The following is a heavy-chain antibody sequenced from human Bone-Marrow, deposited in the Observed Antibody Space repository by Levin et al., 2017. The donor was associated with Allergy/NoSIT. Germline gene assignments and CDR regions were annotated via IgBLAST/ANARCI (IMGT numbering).Heavy chain of an antibody. CDR2: INANSGVT. D-gene: IGHD3-3*01. Sequence: ASVKVSCKASGYTFTDYYIHWVRQAPGQGGLQWMGWINANSGVTDSAQKFQGRVTMTRDTSISTAYMEVSSLRSDDTAVYYCARAEGVVVRTDNWGQGTLVTVST. CDR1: GYTFTDYY. CDR3: ARAEGVVVRTDN. J-gene: IGHJ4*02. V-gene: IGHV1-2*02.